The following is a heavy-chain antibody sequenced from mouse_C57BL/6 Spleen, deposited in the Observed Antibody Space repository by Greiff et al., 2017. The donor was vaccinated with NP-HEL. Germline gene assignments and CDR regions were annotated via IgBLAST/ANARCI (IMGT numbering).Heavy chain of an antibody. Sequence: EVKLVESGPGLAKPSQTLSLTCSVTGYSITSDYWNWIRKFPGNKLEYMGYISYSGSTYYNPSLKSRISITRDTSKNQYYLQLNSVTTQDTATYYCARYDYSNPYAMDYWGQGTSVTVSS. CDR3: ARYDYSNPYAMDY. CDR1: GYSITSDY. D-gene: IGHD2-5*01. V-gene: IGHV3-8*01. CDR2: ISYSGST. J-gene: IGHJ4*01.